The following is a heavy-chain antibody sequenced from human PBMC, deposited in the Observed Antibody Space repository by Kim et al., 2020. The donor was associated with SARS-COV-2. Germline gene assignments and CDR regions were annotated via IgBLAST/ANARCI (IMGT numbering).Heavy chain of an antibody. CDR3: AKMRAAWATTPYFYYGMDV. D-gene: IGHD6-25*01. J-gene: IGHJ6*02. V-gene: IGHV3-23*01. CDR1: GFTFTSYA. CDR2: ITGGGGRT. Sequence: GGSLRLSCAASGFTFTSYAMTWVRQAPGKGLEWVSGITGGGGRTYYADSVKGRFTISRDNFKSTLHLQMNSLRAEDTAVYYCAKMRAAWATTPYFYYGMDVWGQGTTVTVSS.